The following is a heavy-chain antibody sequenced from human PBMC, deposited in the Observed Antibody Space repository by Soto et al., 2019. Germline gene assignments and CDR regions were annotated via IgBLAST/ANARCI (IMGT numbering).Heavy chain of an antibody. CDR2: IYPGDSDT. Sequence: PGESLKISCKGSGYSFTSYWIGWVRQMPGKGLEWMGIIYPGDSDTRYSPSFQGQVTISADKSISTAYLQWSSLKASDTAMYYCARQTDSSGWGYYYSYYGMDVWGQGTTVTVSS. D-gene: IGHD6-19*01. CDR1: GYSFTSYW. J-gene: IGHJ6*02. V-gene: IGHV5-51*01. CDR3: ARQTDSSGWGYYYSYYGMDV.